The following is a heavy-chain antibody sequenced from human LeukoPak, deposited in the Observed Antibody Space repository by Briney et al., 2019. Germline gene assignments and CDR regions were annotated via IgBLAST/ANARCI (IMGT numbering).Heavy chain of an antibody. CDR1: GYTFTNYD. Sequence: GPVKVSCKASGYTFTNYDINWVRQAPGQGLEWMGIINPSGGSTSYAQKFQGRVTMTRDTSTSTVYMELSSLRSEDTAVYYCARDRTLRWLTGLGAFDIWGQGTMVTVSS. CDR3: ARDRTLRWLTGLGAFDI. V-gene: IGHV1-46*01. D-gene: IGHD4-17*01. J-gene: IGHJ3*02. CDR2: INPSGGST.